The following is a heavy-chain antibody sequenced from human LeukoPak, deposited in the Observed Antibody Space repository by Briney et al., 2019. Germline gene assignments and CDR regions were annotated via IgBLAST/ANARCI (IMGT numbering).Heavy chain of an antibody. CDR1: RGSISSTSYY. CDR3: ARSDYGGTTYYFDY. D-gene: IGHD4-23*01. CDR2: IHYGGNS. J-gene: IGHJ4*02. V-gene: IGHV4-39*07. Sequence: SETLSLTCTVSRGSISSTSYYWGWIRQPPGKGLEWIGSIHYGGNSYYNPSLKSRVTISEDASNDRFSLKLNFVTAADTAIYYCARSDYGGTTYYFDYWGQGTLVTVSS.